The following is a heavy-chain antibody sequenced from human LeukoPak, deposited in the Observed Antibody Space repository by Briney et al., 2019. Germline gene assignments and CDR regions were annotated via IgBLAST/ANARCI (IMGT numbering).Heavy chain of an antibody. Sequence: SQTLSLTCAISGDSVSNTSAAWTWIRQSPSRGLEWLGRTYYRSRWYNDYAVSVRSRIIINPDTSKNQFSLQLNSVTPEDTAVYYCARVSAWYEFDYWGQGTLVTVSS. CDR2: TYYRSRWYN. V-gene: IGHV6-1*01. CDR3: ARVSAWYEFDY. D-gene: IGHD6-19*01. CDR1: GDSVSNTSAA. J-gene: IGHJ4*02.